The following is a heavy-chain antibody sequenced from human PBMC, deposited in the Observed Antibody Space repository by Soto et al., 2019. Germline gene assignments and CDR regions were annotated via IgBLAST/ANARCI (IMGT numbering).Heavy chain of an antibody. D-gene: IGHD4-17*01. Sequence: ASVKVSCKASGYTFTSYYMHWVRQAPGQGLEWMGIINPSGGSTSYAQKFQGRVTMTRDTSTSTVYMELSSLRSEDPAVYYCGRGDDYGGNICYYGMDVWGQGTTVTVSS. J-gene: IGHJ6*02. V-gene: IGHV1-46*01. CDR2: INPSGGST. CDR3: GRGDDYGGNICYYGMDV. CDR1: GYTFTSYY.